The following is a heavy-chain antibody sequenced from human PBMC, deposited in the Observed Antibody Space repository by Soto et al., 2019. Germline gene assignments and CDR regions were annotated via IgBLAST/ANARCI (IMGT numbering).Heavy chain of an antibody. D-gene: IGHD2-15*01. V-gene: IGHV3-23*01. CDR3: ANSYCSGGSCYPATEYYFDY. Sequence: GGSLRLSCAASGFTFSSYAMSWVRQAPGKGLEWVSAISGSGGSIYYADSEKGRFTISRDNSKNTLYLQMNSLRAEDTAVYYCANSYCSGGSCYPATEYYFDYWGQGTLVTVSS. CDR2: ISGSGGSI. J-gene: IGHJ4*02. CDR1: GFTFSSYA.